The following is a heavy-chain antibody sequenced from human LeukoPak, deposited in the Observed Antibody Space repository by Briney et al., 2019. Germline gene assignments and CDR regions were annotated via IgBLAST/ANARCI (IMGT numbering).Heavy chain of an antibody. J-gene: IGHJ6*02. CDR3: AKRYCSSTSCSKHYYYYYGMDV. V-gene: IGHV3-23*01. Sequence: GGSLRLSCAASGFTFSSYAMSWVRQAPGKGLEWVSAISGSGGSTYYADSVKGRFTISRDNSKNTLYLQMNSLRAEDTAVYYCAKRYCSSTSCSKHYYYYYGMDVWGQGTTVTVSS. CDR1: GFTFSSYA. D-gene: IGHD2-2*01. CDR2: ISGSGGST.